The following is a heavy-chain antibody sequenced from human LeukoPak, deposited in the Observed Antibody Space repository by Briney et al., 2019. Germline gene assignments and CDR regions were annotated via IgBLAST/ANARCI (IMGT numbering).Heavy chain of an antibody. CDR1: GFTFSIHG. D-gene: IGHD7-27*01. Sequence: GGSLRLSCAASGFTFSIHGMNWVRQAPGKGLEWVSGIGASGSHTYFADSVKGRFSISRDNSKNTVYLQMNSLRAGDTALYFCARDLSSLGLDDWGQRTLVTVSS. V-gene: IGHV3-23*01. CDR3: ARDLSSLGLDD. CDR2: IGASGSHT. J-gene: IGHJ4*02.